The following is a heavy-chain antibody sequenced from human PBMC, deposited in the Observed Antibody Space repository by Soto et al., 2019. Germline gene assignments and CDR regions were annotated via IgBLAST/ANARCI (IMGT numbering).Heavy chain of an antibody. CDR3: ARPRKAPFDAFDI. CDR1: GYTFTSYY. J-gene: IGHJ3*02. Sequence: ASVKVSCQASGYTFTSYYMHWVRQAPGQGLEWMGIINPSGGSTSYAQKFQGRVTMTRDTSTSTVYMELSSLRSEDTAVYYCARPRKAPFDAFDIWGQGTMVTVSS. CDR2: INPSGGST. V-gene: IGHV1-46*03.